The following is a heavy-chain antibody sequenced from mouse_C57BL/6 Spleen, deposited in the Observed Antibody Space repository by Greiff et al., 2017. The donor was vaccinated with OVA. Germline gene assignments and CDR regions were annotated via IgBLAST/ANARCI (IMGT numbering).Heavy chain of an antibody. D-gene: IGHD2-3*01. V-gene: IGHV3-6*01. CDR3: ARRAYDLFDC. Sequence: EVQLVESGPGLVKPSQSLSLTCSVTGYSITSGYYWKWIRQLPGNKLEWVGYISYDGSNNYNPSLKNRITITRDTSKNQFFLKLNSVTTEDTATYYCARRAYDLFDCWGQGTTLTVSS. J-gene: IGHJ2*01. CDR1: GYSITSGYY. CDR2: ISYDGSN.